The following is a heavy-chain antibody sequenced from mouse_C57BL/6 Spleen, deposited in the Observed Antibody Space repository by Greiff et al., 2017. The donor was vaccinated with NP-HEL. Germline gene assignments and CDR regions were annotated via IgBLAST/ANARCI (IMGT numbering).Heavy chain of an antibody. CDR1: GYTFTSYW. CDR2: IDPSDSYT. V-gene: IGHV1-69*01. J-gene: IGHJ2*01. D-gene: IGHD2-5*01. CDR3: ARVYYSNLYYFDY. Sequence: VQLQESGAELVMPGASVKLSCKASGYTFTSYWMHWVKQRPGQGLEWIGEIDPSDSYTNYNQKFKGKSTLTVDKSSSTAYMQLSSLTSEDSAVYYCARVYYSNLYYFDYWGQGTTLTVSS.